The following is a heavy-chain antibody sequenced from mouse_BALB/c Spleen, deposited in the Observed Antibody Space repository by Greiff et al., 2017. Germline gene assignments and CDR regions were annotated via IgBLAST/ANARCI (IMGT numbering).Heavy chain of an antibody. CDR1: GFAFSSYD. CDR2: ISSGGGST. Sequence: EVKLVESGGGLVKPGGSLKLSCAASGFAFSSYDMSWVRQTPEKRLEWVAYISSGGGSTYYPDTVKGRFTISRDNAKNTLYLQMSSLKSEDTAMYYCASRSFAYWGQGTLVTVSA. V-gene: IGHV5-12-1*01. J-gene: IGHJ3*01. CDR3: ASRSFAY.